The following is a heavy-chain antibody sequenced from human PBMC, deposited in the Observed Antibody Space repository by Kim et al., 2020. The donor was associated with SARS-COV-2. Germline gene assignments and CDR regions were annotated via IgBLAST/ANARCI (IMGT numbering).Heavy chain of an antibody. V-gene: IGHV3-23*01. D-gene: IGHD2-21*02. CDR2: ITSNGIT. J-gene: IGHJ4*02. CDR3: ARGVTY. Sequence: GGSLRLSCAASGLTFGTYVVAWVRQAPGKGLEWVSGITSNGITSYIDSVKGRFTIYRDNSKNTMYLQINNLRADDTALYFCARGVTYWGQGTLVTVSP. CDR1: GLTFGTYV.